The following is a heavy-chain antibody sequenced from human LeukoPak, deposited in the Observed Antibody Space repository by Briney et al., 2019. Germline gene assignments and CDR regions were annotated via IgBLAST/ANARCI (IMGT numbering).Heavy chain of an antibody. D-gene: IGHD4-17*01. CDR1: GFTFDDYA. J-gene: IGHJ1*01. CDR2: ISWNSGSI. V-gene: IGHV3-9*03. Sequence: GGSLRLSCAASGFTFDDYAMHWVRQAPGKGLGWVSGISWNSGSIGYADSVKGRFTISRDNAKNSLYLQMNSLRAEDMALYYCAKDSSGDHKYFQHWGQGTLVTVSS. CDR3: AKDSSGDHKYFQH.